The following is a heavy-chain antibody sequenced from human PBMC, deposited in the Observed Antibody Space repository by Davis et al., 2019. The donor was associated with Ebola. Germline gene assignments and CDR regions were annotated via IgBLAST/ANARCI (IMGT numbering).Heavy chain of an antibody. V-gene: IGHV5-51*01. Sequence: GESLKISCKGSGYSFTSYWIAWVRQRPGKGLEWMGIIYPGDSDTKYSPSFQGQVTTSADKSITTAYLHWSSLKASDTAMYYCARRLRGTYSGYDYYFDYWGQGTLVTVSS. D-gene: IGHD5-12*01. CDR3: ARRLRGTYSGYDYYFDY. J-gene: IGHJ4*02. CDR1: GYSFTSYW. CDR2: IYPGDSDT.